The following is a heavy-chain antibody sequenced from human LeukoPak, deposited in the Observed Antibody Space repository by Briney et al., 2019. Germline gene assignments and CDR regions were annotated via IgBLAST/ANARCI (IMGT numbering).Heavy chain of an antibody. CDR2: LTPSSDNT. D-gene: IGHD6-13*01. Sequence: ASVRVSCRASVYSFADYDINWVRQAPGQGLEWMGWLTPSSDNTGYSQKFQGRVTITRNSSISTAYLELSSLRSEDTAVYYCARAYSSSWYYFDYWGQGTLLTDPS. J-gene: IGHJ4*02. V-gene: IGHV1-8*03. CDR1: VYSFADYD. CDR3: ARAYSSSWYYFDY.